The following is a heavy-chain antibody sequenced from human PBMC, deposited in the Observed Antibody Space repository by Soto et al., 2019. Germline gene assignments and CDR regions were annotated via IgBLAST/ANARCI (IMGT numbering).Heavy chain of an antibody. J-gene: IGHJ4*02. V-gene: IGHV1-69*13. CDR3: ARGGYDSSGYYRAMYFDY. CDR1: VGTFSSYA. D-gene: IGHD3-22*01. Sequence: SVKVSCKASVGTFSSYAISWVRQAPGQGLEWMGGIIPIFGTANYAQKFQGRVTITADESTSTAYMELSSLRSEDTAVYYCARGGYDSSGYYRAMYFDYSGQGTPVTVSS. CDR2: IIPIFGTA.